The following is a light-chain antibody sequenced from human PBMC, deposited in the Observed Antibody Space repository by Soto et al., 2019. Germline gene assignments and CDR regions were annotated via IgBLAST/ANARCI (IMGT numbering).Light chain of an antibody. CDR2: EGN. J-gene: IGLJ2*01. CDR3: RSFAGSSTVVV. Sequence: QSALTQPASVSGSPGQSITISCTGSNSVVLSYNLVSWYQQHPGKAPQLIIFEGNKRPSGVSNRFSGSKSGNTASLTISGLQAEDEADYYCRSFAGSSTVVVFGGGTKLTVL. CDR1: NSVVLSYNL. V-gene: IGLV2-23*03.